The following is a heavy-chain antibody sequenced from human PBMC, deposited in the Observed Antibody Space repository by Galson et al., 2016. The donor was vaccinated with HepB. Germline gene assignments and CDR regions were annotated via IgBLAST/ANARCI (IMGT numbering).Heavy chain of an antibody. J-gene: IGHJ3*01. V-gene: IGHV3-74*03. CDR3: TKSQWLSDDTFDL. CDR1: GFNVSNYW. D-gene: IGHD3-22*01. CDR2: INSDGSVT. Sequence: SLRLSCAASGFNVSNYWMHWVRQVPGKGPVWVSHINSDGSVTKYADSVKGRFTISRDNARNTQYLQMYSLRDDDTAVYYCTKSQWLSDDTFDLWGQGTMVTVSS.